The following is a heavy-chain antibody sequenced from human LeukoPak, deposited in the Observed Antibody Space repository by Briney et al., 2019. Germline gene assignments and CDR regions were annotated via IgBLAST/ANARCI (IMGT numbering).Heavy chain of an antibody. D-gene: IGHD6-19*01. CDR3: ARDSSGWGGNNWFDP. CDR2: ISYDGSNK. Sequence: PGGSLRLSCAASGFTFSSVSWVRQAPAKGLEWVAFISYDGSNKYYADSVKGRFTISRDNSKNTSYLEMNSLRDEDTAVYYCARDSSGWGGNNWFDPWGQGTLVTVSS. V-gene: IGHV3-30-3*01. CDR1: GFTFSS. J-gene: IGHJ5*02.